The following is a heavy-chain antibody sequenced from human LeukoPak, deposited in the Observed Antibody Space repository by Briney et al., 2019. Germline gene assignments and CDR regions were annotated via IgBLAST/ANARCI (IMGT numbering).Heavy chain of an antibody. Sequence: SETLSLTCTVSGGSISSSSYYWGWIRQPPGKGLEWIGSIYYSGSTYYNPSLKSRVTISVDTSKNQFSLKLSSVTAADTAVYYCARRQGSSGYYWGQGTLVTVSS. CDR2: IYYSGST. CDR3: ARRQGSSGYY. CDR1: GGSISSSSYY. D-gene: IGHD3-22*01. V-gene: IGHV4-39*01. J-gene: IGHJ4*02.